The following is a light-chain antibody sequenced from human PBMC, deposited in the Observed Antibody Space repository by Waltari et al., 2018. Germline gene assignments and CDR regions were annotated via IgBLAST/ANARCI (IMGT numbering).Light chain of an antibody. J-gene: IGKJ4*01. CDR3: HQRTNWPLT. V-gene: IGKV3-11*01. CDR2: DAS. CDR1: QSVSNY. Sequence: EIVLTQSPATLSLPQGERAHHSCRASQSVSNYLPWYQQKPGQAPRLLIYDASNRATGIPARFSGSGSGTDFTLTISSLEPEDFAVYYCHQRTNWPLTFGGGTKVEIK.